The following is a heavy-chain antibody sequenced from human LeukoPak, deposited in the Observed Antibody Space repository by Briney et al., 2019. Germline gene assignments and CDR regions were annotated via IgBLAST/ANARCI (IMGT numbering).Heavy chain of an antibody. CDR3: AREFRGWWFDY. Sequence: PGGSLRLSCAASGFTSSNYAMHWVRQAPGKGLEWVAIISYDGNNKYYPDSLNGPFTISRDNSKHTLYLQMNSLREEDTAVYYCAREFRGWWFDYWGRGTLVTVSS. J-gene: IGHJ4*02. CDR1: GFTSSNYA. D-gene: IGHD6-19*01. V-gene: IGHV3-30-3*01. CDR2: ISYDGNNK.